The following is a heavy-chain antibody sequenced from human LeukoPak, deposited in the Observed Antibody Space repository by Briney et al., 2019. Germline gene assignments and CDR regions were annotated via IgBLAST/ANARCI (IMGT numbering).Heavy chain of an antibody. V-gene: IGHV1-69*04. CDR3: ASTAGDYYGSGSYYNVLDY. CDR2: IIPILGIA. CDR1: GGTFSSYA. J-gene: IGHJ4*02. Sequence: SVKVSCKASGGTFSSYAISWVRQAPGQGLEWMGRIIPILGIANYAQKFQGRVTITADKSTSTAYMELSSLRSEDTAVYYCASTAGDYYGSGSYYNVLDYWGQGTLVTVSS. D-gene: IGHD3-10*01.